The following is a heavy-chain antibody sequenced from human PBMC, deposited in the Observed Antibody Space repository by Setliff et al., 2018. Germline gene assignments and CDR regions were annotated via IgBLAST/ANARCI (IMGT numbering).Heavy chain of an antibody. CDR3: ARSLAARIYYFDY. CDR1: GYSFSAYF. D-gene: IGHD6-6*01. CDR2: INPNSGGT. V-gene: IGHV1-2*04. Sequence: ASVKVSCKASGYSFSAYFIHWVRQAPGQGLEWMGWINPNSGGTNYAQKFQGWVTMTRDTSISTAYMELSRLRSDDTAVYYCARSLAARIYYFDYWGQGTLVTVSS. J-gene: IGHJ4*02.